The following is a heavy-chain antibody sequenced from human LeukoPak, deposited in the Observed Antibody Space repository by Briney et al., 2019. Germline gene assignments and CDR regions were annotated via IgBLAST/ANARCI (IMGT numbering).Heavy chain of an antibody. J-gene: IGHJ5*02. Sequence: ASVKVSCKPSGYTFTGYYMHSVRQAPGQGLEWMGWINPNSGGTNYAQTFQGRVTMTRDTSISTAYMELSRLRPHDTPVYYCAREEVNYYGSGGLVWFDPWGQGALVTVSS. CDR3: AREEVNYYGSGGLVWFDP. V-gene: IGHV1-2*02. CDR2: INPNSGGT. D-gene: IGHD3-10*01. CDR1: GYTFTGYY.